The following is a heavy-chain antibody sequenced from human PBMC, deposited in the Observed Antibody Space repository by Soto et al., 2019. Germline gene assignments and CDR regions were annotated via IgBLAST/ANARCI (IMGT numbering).Heavy chain of an antibody. V-gene: IGHV1-46*02. CDR3: ARGGHIVVVTASFDY. CDR1: GYTFNTYY. D-gene: IGHD2-21*02. CDR2: IHPSGGGT. Sequence: QVQLVQSGAEVKKPGASVKVSCKPSGYTFNTYYLHWVRQAPGQALEWMGVIHPSGGGTTYAQKFLGRVTVTRDTSTTTVFMELSSLRSDDTAVYYCARGGHIVVVTASFDYWGQGTLVTVSS. J-gene: IGHJ4*02.